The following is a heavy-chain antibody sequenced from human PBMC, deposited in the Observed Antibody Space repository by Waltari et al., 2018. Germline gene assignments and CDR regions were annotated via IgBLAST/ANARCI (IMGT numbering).Heavy chain of an antibody. CDR2: IYYSGTT. D-gene: IGHD2-21*02. J-gene: IGHJ4*02. CDR3: ARHVPEWMVTVFDY. CDR1: GGSISSSSYH. V-gene: IGHV4-39*01. Sequence: QLQLQESGPGLVKPSETRSLTCTVAGGSISSSSYHWGWIRQTPGKGLEWIGSIYYSGTTDYTPALTSRVTSPEYTSTHQFSLKRSSVTAADTAVYYCARHVPEWMVTVFDYWGQGTLVTVSS.